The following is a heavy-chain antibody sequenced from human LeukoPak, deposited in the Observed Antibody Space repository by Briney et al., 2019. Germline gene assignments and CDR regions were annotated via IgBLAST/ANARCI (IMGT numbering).Heavy chain of an antibody. J-gene: IGHJ4*02. CDR3: AREDIVVDY. V-gene: IGHV3-33*01. Sequence: GGSLRLSCAASGFTFSSYGMHWVRQAPGKGLEWVAVIWYDGSNKYYADSVKGRFTISRDNSKNTLYLQMNSLRAEDTAVYYCAREDIVVDYWGREPWSPSPQ. CDR1: GFTFSSYG. CDR2: IWYDGSNK. D-gene: IGHD2-2*01.